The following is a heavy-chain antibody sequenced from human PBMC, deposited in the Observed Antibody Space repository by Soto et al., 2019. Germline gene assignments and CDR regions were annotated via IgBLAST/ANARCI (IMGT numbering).Heavy chain of an antibody. CDR3: ARGGYFDSSNYLAY. CDR1: GGAISGYY. V-gene: IGHV4-4*07. CDR2: IYSSRST. Sequence: SETLSLTCTVTGGAISGYYWTWIRQSDGEGLEWIGRIYSSRSTNYNPSLKSRVTISLDTSMNYFSLRLSSVTAADTAVYYCARGGYFDSSNYLAYWGLGTLVTVSS. J-gene: IGHJ4*02. D-gene: IGHD3-22*01.